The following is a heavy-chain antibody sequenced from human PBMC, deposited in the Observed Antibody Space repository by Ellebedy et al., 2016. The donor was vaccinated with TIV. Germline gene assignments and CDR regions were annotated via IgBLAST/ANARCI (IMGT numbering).Heavy chain of an antibody. D-gene: IGHD2-15*01. Sequence: GESLKISCQGSGYSFTTYWIGWVRQMPGKGLEWMGIIYPGDSDTRYSPSFQGQVTISADKSISTAYLQWSSLKASDTAMYYCARVGSFSVVVVATPLDYWGQGTLVTVSS. CDR1: GYSFTTYW. CDR3: ARVGSFSVVVVATPLDY. V-gene: IGHV5-51*01. J-gene: IGHJ4*02. CDR2: IYPGDSDT.